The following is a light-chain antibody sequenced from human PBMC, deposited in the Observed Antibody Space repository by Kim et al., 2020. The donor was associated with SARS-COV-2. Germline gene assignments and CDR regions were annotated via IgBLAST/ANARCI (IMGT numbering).Light chain of an antibody. CDR1: QAIRND. CDR2: AAS. J-gene: IGKJ4*01. CDR3: LQDFIYPLT. Sequence: VGDRVTITCRASQAIRNDVAWYQQKLGKAPNLLIYAASTLHSGVSSRFSVSGSGTDFTLIITTLQPEDSATYYCLQDFIYPLTFGGGTKVDIK. V-gene: IGKV1-6*01.